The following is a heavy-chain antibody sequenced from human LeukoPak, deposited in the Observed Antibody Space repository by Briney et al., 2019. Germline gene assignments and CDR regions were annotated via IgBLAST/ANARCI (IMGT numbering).Heavy chain of an antibody. Sequence: PGGSLRLSCAASGFTFSNSDMHWVRQATGKGLEWVSGIDTAGNTNYPGSVKGRFTISRENAKNSLYLQMNNPRAGDTAVYYCARMRSDDAFDIWGQGTMVTVSS. V-gene: IGHV3-13*01. CDR3: ARMRSDDAFDI. D-gene: IGHD5-24*01. CDR1: GFTFSNSD. J-gene: IGHJ3*02. CDR2: IDTAGNT.